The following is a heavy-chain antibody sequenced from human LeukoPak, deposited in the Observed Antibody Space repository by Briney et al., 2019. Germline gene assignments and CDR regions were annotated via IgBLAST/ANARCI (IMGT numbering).Heavy chain of an antibody. Sequence: SGPTLVNPTETLTLTCSFTGFSLTNSGVAVGWIRQPPGKALEWLAIIYWDEDKRYSPSLKSRLTITKDTSNKQVVLTMTNMDPGDTGTYFCAHRTLLATRPNGFAPWGQGIQVTVSS. CDR1: GFSLTNSGVA. D-gene: IGHD6-6*01. CDR2: IYWDEDK. J-gene: IGHJ5*02. CDR3: AHRTLLATRPNGFAP. V-gene: IGHV2-5*02.